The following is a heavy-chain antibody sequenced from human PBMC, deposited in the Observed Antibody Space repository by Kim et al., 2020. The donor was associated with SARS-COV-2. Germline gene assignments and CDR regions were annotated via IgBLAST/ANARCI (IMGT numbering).Heavy chain of an antibody. CDR2: INHIGST. Sequence: SETLSLTCAVYGGSFSGYYWSWIRQPPGKGLEWIGEINHIGSTNYNPSLKSRVTISVDTSKNQFSLKLSSVTAADTAVYYCARGRHYYGSGSMAIWDYWGQGTLVTVSS. D-gene: IGHD3-10*01. J-gene: IGHJ4*02. CDR3: ARGRHYYGSGSMAIWDY. V-gene: IGHV4-34*01. CDR1: GGSFSGYY.